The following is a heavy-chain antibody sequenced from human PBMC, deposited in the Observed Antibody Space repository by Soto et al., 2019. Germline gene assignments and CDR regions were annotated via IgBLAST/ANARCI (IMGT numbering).Heavy chain of an antibody. CDR1: GGAISTYY. CDR3: ARGQRFADWFDP. Sequence: SETLSLTCTVSGGAISTYYWTWIRQTAGKGLEWIGRIYSSGSTKYNPALQSRVTMSLDTSNNQFSLRLTSVTAADTAVYYCARGQRFADWFDPWGQGPSVT. J-gene: IGHJ5*02. CDR2: IYSSGST. D-gene: IGHD3-3*01. V-gene: IGHV4-4*07.